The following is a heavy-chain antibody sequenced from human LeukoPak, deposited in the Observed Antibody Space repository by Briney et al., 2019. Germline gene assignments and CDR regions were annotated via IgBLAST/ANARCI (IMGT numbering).Heavy chain of an antibody. CDR2: ISGSGGST. J-gene: IGHJ4*02. V-gene: IGHV3-23*01. CDR1: GFTFSSYA. CDR3: AKDHAAAGTIGDY. D-gene: IGHD6-13*01. Sequence: GGSLRLSCAASGFTFSSYAMSWVRQAPGKGLEWVSAISGSGGSTYYADSVKGRFTTSRDNSKNTLYLQMNSLRAEDTAVYYCAKDHAAAGTIGDYWGQGTLVTVSS.